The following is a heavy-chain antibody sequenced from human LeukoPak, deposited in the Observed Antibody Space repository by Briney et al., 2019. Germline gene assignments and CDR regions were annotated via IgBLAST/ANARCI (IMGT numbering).Heavy chain of an antibody. CDR3: AKDLRGSS. J-gene: IGHJ5*02. CDR1: GFTFTTYT. V-gene: IGHV3-23*01. Sequence: GGSLRLSCAASGFTFTTYTINWVRQAPGKGLEWVSAFTGRGSTSYYADSVKGRFTISRDNSKNTVWLHMNDLRPEDTAVYYCAKDLRGSSWGQGTLVTVSS. D-gene: IGHD3-16*01. CDR2: FTGRGSTS.